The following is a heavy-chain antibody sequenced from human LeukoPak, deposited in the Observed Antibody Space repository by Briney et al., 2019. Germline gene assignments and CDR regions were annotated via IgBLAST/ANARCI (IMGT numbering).Heavy chain of an antibody. V-gene: IGHV4-39*01. Sequence: PSETLSLTCTVSGGSVSSSLNYWGWVRQPPGKGLEWIGNTYYTGSTYSNPTLKSRVTMSVDTSKNQFSLKLSSVTAADTAVYYRARLTKGRYFDYIFDYWGQGTLLTVSS. CDR3: ARLTKGRYFDYIFDY. CDR1: GGSVSSSLNY. CDR2: TYYTGST. J-gene: IGHJ4*02. D-gene: IGHD3-9*01.